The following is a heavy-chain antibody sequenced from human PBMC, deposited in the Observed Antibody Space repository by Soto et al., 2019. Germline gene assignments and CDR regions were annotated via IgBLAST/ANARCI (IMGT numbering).Heavy chain of an antibody. CDR2: INHSGST. D-gene: IGHD3-16*02. CDR1: GGSFSGYY. V-gene: IGHV4-34*01. Sequence: SETLSLTCAVYGGSFSGYYWSWIRQPPGKGLEWIGEINHSGSTNYNPSLKSRVTISVDTSKNQFSLKLSSVTAADTAVYYCARGKIDYVWGGYCLPRFCFRGQGTLVTVSS. CDR3: ARGKIDYVWGGYCLPRFCF. J-gene: IGHJ4*02.